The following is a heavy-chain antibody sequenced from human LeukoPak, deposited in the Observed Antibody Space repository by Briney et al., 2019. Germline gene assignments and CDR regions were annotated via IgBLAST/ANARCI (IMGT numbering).Heavy chain of an antibody. CDR2: IYYSGST. Sequence: SETLSLTCTVSGGSISSSSYYWGWIRQPPGKGLEWIGSIYYSGSTYYNPSLKSRVTISVDTSKNQFSLKLGSVTAADTAVYYCARHLLDYYDSSGFHLWRGEIRTTNYYYYYMDVWGKGTTVTVSS. D-gene: IGHD3-22*01. CDR3: ARHLLDYYDSSGFHLWRGEIRTTNYYYYYMDV. CDR1: GGSISSSSYY. J-gene: IGHJ6*03. V-gene: IGHV4-39*01.